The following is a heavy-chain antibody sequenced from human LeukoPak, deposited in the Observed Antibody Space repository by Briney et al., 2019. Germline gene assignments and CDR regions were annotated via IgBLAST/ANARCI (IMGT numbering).Heavy chain of an antibody. J-gene: IGHJ4*02. CDR3: ATTGTVRDY. V-gene: IGHV3-48*04. CDR1: GFTFSSYW. Sequence: GGSLRLSCAASGFTFSSYWMSWVRQAPGKGLEWVSYISSSSSTIYYADSVKGRFTISRDNAKNSLYLQMNSLRAEDTAVYYCATTGTVRDYWGQGTLVTVSS. CDR2: ISSSSSTI. D-gene: IGHD4-17*01.